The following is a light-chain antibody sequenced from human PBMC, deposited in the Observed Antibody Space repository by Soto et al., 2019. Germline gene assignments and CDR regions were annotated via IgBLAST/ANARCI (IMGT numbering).Light chain of an antibody. CDR1: SSDVGSYNL. J-gene: IGLJ2*01. V-gene: IGLV2-23*01. CDR2: EGS. Sequence: QSALTQPASVSGSPGQSVTISCTGNSSDVGSYNLVSWYQQHPGKAPKLMIYEGSKRPSGGSNRFSGSKSGNTAALTISGRQAEDEADYYCCSYAGSSTLVFGGGTKLTVL. CDR3: CSYAGSSTLV.